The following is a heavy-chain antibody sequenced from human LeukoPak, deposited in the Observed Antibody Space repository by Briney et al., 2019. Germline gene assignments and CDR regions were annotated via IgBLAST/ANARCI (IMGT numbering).Heavy chain of an antibody. CDR1: GFTFSSYA. J-gene: IGHJ6*03. Sequence: GGSLRLSCAASGFTFSSYAMSWVRQAPGKGLEWVSAISGSGGSTYYADSVKGRFTISRHNSKNTLYLQMNSLRAEDTAVYYCAKSEDNYYGSGSYFHYYYMDVWGKGTTVTVSS. CDR3: AKSEDNYYGSGSYFHYYYMDV. CDR2: ISGSGGST. V-gene: IGHV3-23*01. D-gene: IGHD3-10*01.